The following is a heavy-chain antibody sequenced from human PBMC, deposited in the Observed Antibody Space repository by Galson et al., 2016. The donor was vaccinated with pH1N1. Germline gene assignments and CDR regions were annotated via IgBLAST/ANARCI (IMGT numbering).Heavy chain of an antibody. CDR3: ARGNPPTSGSDYFDF. V-gene: IGHV3-33*01. J-gene: IGHJ4*02. CDR2: IWHDGSDQ. CDR1: GFTFKNYG. Sequence: SLRLSCAVSGFTFKNYGMHWVRQAPGKGLEWLVVIWHDGSDQYYADSVKGRFTISRDDSKNTVFLQMNSRRVEDTAVYYCARGNPPTSGSDYFDFWGQGTLVTVSS. D-gene: IGHD1-26*01.